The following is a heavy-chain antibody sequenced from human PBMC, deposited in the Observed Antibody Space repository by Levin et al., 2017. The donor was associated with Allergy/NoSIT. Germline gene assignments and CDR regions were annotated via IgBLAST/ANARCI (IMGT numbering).Heavy chain of an antibody. J-gene: IGHJ4*02. CDR3: VTIFGVVISKY. D-gene: IGHD3-3*01. V-gene: IGHV3-15*01. CDR2: IKSQVDGGTT. CDR1: GFSFSKAW. Sequence: GGSLRLSCVASGFSFSKAWMSWVRQAPGKGLEWVGRIKSQVDGGTTDYAAPVKGRFTISRDDSKNTLYLQMNSLKIEDTAVYYCVTIFGVVISKYWGQGTLVTVSS.